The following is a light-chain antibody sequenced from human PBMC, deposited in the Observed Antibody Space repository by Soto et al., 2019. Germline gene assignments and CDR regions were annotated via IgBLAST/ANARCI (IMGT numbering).Light chain of an antibody. Sequence: EIVMTQSPATLSVSPGERATLSCRASQTISSHLAWYQHKGGQAPRLLIYGAYTRATGIPARFSGSGSGTEFTLTISSLESEDSADYYCQQYDTWPPYTFGQGTKLEIK. CDR1: QTISSH. CDR2: GAY. CDR3: QQYDTWPPYT. V-gene: IGKV3-15*01. J-gene: IGKJ2*01.